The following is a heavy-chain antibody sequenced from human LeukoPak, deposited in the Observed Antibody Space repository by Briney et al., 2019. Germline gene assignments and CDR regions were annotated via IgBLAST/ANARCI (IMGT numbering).Heavy chain of an antibody. J-gene: IGHJ4*02. V-gene: IGHV5-51*01. CDR1: GYSFTSDW. CDR2: IHPFDSNI. Sequence: GESPKISCQGSGYSFTSDWIGWVRQMPGKGLEWVGFIHPFDSNIRYSPSFQGQVTISVDKSISTAYLQWSSLKASDTAMYYCARRHGYTGRDPWSWVASWGQGTQVTVSS. D-gene: IGHD5-12*01. CDR3: ARRHGYTGRDPWSWVAS.